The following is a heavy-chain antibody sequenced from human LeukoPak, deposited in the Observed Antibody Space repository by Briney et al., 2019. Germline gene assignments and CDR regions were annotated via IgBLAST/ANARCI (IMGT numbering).Heavy chain of an antibody. CDR3: AKDGMGGDYFDY. J-gene: IGHJ4*02. D-gene: IGHD3-16*01. CDR1: AFTFSSYA. Sequence: GGSLRLSCAASAFTFSSYAMTWVRQAPGKGLEWVSSISGSGDYTYYADSVKGRFTMSRDNSKNTLYLQMNSLRAEDTAVYYCAKDGMGGDYFDYWGQGTLVTVSS. CDR2: ISGSGDYT. V-gene: IGHV3-23*01.